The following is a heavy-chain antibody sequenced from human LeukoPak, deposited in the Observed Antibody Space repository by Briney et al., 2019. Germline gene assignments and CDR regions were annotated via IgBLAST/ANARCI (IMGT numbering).Heavy chain of an antibody. CDR1: GGSISSSNW. D-gene: IGHD1-26*01. CDR3: ASRSGSYSYFDY. J-gene: IGHJ4*02. Sequence: ESSETLSLTCAVSGGSISSSNWWSWVRQPPGKGLEWIGEIYHSGSTNYNPSLKSRVTISVDKSKNQFSLKLSSVTAADTAVYYCASRSGSYSYFDYWGQGTLVIVSS. V-gene: IGHV4-4*02. CDR2: IYHSGST.